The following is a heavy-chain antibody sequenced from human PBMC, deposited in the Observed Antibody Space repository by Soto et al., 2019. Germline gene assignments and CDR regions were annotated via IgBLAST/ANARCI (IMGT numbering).Heavy chain of an antibody. V-gene: IGHV1-46*01. D-gene: IGHD3-22*01. CDR1: GYTFTSYY. CDR2: INPSGGST. Sequence: ASVKVSCKASGYTFTSYYMHWVRQAPGQGLEWMGIINPSGGSTSYAQKFQGRVTMTRDTSTSTVYMELSSLRSEDTAVYYCARDQIVYYYDSSGLFDYWGQGTLVTVS. CDR3: ARDQIVYYYDSSGLFDY. J-gene: IGHJ4*02.